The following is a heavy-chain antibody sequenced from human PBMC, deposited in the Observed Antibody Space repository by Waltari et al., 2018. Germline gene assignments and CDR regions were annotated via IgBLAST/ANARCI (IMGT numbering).Heavy chain of an antibody. CDR2: VNPKGGET. D-gene: IGHD3-3*01. CDR3: ARSGGGATTFGVAE. V-gene: IGHV1-2*06. Sequence: QVQLVQSGAEVKKSGASVKVSCKASGYTFTDFFIHWVRQAPGQGLEWMGRVNPKGGETRTARGFRGRVTMTGDTSITTAYMELTGLRSDDTANYYCARSGGGATTFGVAEWGQGSLVTVSS. J-gene: IGHJ4*02. CDR1: GYTFTDFF.